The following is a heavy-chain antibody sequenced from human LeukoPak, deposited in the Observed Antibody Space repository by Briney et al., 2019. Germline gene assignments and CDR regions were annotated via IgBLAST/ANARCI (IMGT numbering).Heavy chain of an antibody. Sequence: PGGSLRLSCAASGYRFSPYWMSWVRQTPGKGLEWVASISDGGRATYYGDSVRGRFTISRDDARNSLFLQVNGLRADDTAVYYCTRENYVPDSWGQGTLVTVSS. CDR2: ISDGGRAT. V-gene: IGHV3-7*03. CDR3: TRENYVPDS. D-gene: IGHD3-10*02. J-gene: IGHJ5*02. CDR1: GYRFSPYW.